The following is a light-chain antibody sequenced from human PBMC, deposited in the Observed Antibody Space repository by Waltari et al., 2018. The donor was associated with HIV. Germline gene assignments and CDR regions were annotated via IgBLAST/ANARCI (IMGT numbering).Light chain of an antibody. Sequence: QSALTQPPSASGSPGQSVTISCTGTSSDVGGHNYVSWYQQHPGKAPKLIIYEDSNRPSGVPDRFSGAKSGNTASLTVSGLQAEDEADYYCSSFAGAGVFGGGTKLTVL. CDR3: SSFAGAGV. J-gene: IGLJ2*01. CDR1: SSDVGGHNY. CDR2: EDS. V-gene: IGLV2-8*01.